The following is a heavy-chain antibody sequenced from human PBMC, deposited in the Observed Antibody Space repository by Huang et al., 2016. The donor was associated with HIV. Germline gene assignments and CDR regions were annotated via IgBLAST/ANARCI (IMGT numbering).Heavy chain of an antibody. J-gene: IGHJ4*02. CDR3: AREDRVSGDY. V-gene: IGHV7-4-1*02. CDR2: INTYTGHP. CDR1: GYTFSNYA. Sequence: QVQLVQSGSELKKPGASVKVSCKASGYTFSNYAINWGRQAPGQRPEWMGWINTYTGHPTYAQGFRGRFVFSLDSSVSTTYLQISSLKAEDTAVYYCAREDRVSGDYWGQGTLVTVSS.